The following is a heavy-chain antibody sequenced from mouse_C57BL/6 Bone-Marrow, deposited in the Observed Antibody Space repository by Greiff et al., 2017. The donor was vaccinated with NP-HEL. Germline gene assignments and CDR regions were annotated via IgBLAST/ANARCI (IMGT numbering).Heavy chain of an antibody. V-gene: IGHV10-3*01. CDR3: VRDKGLYYFDY. J-gene: IGHJ2*01. Sequence: DVMLVESGGGLVQPKGSLKLSCAASGFTFNTYAMHWVRQAPGKGLEWVARIRSKSSNNATYYADSVKDRFTISRDDSQSMLYLQMNNLKTEDTAMYYCVRDKGLYYFDYWGQGTTLTVSS. CDR2: IRSKSSNNAT. CDR1: GFTFNTYA.